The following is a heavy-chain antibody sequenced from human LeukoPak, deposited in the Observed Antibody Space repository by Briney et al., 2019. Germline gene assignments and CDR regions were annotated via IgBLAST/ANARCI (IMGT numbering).Heavy chain of an antibody. V-gene: IGHV4-59*01. Sequence: SETLSLTCAVYIGSFSGYYWSWVRQPPGKGLEWIGYIYYSGSTKYNPSLKSRVTISVDTSKSQVSLKLSSVTGTDTAVYYCARVRRPTYYYGAGSYETYYFDYWGQGTLVTVSS. D-gene: IGHD3-10*01. J-gene: IGHJ4*02. CDR2: IYYSGST. CDR3: ARVRRPTYYYGAGSYETYYFDY. CDR1: IGSFSGYY.